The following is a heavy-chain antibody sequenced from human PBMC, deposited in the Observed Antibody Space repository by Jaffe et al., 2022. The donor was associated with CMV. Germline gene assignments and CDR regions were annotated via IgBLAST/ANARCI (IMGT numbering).Heavy chain of an antibody. CDR2: IYYSGST. J-gene: IGHJ5*02. CDR3: ARSLGYCSGGSCYNWFDP. V-gene: IGHV4-59*01. Sequence: QVQLQESGPGLVKPSETLSLTCTVSGGSISSYYWSWIRQPPGKGLEWIGYIYYSGSTNYNPSLKSRVTISVDTSKNQFSLKLSSVTAADTAVYYCARSLGYCSGGSCYNWFDPWGQGTLVTVSS. D-gene: IGHD2-15*01. CDR1: GGSISSYY.